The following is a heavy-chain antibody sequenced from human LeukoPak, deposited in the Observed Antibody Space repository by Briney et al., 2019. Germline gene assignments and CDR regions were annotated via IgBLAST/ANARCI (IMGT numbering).Heavy chain of an antibody. J-gene: IGHJ4*02. CDR1: GFLFNTYC. V-gene: IGHV3-7*01. D-gene: IGHD3-22*01. CDR2: INEYGSEK. CDR3: VREYFYNSSGYRALRY. Sequence: PGGSLRLSCAASGFLFNTYCLGWVRQAPGKGLEWVSNINEYGSEKCYVDSVKGRFTLSIDNAKDALYLQMTGLRAEDTAVYYCVREYFYNSSGYRALRYWGQGTLVTVSS.